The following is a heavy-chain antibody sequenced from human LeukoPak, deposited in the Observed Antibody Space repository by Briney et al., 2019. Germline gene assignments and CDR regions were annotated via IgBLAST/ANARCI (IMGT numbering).Heavy chain of an antibody. CDR1: GFTFSSYA. CDR3: AKDRTVGASYWYFDL. CDR2: ISGSGDST. V-gene: IGHV3-23*01. J-gene: IGHJ2*01. D-gene: IGHD1-26*01. Sequence: GGSLRLSCAASGFTFSSYAMSWVRQAPGKGLEWVSAISGSGDSTYYADSVKGRFTISRDSSKNTLFLHMNTLRAVDTAIYYCAKDRTVGASYWYFDLWGRGTLVTVSS.